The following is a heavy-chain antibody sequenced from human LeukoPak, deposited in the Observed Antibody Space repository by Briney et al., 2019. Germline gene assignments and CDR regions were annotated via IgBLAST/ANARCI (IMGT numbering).Heavy chain of an antibody. CDR2: IFYSGST. CDR3: ASGPNSGLNWFDP. CDR1: SGSISTSNYY. Sequence: SETLSLTCTVSSGSISTSNYYWGWVRQPPGKALEWIGNIFYSGSTYYSPSLKSRVTISLDTSRNQFSLKLNSVTAADTAVYYCASGPNSGLNWFDPWGQGTLVTVSS. J-gene: IGHJ5*02. V-gene: IGHV4-39*07. D-gene: IGHD6-19*01.